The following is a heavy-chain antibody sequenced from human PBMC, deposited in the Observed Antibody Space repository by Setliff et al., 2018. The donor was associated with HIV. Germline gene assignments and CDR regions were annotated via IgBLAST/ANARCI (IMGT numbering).Heavy chain of an antibody. D-gene: IGHD2-21*01. CDR3: AKLQEGHVYSHYDS. V-gene: IGHV3-74*01. Sequence: GGSLRLSCAASGFTFTDYWMHWVRQVPGQGLVWVSRINVDGSSISYADSVKGRLTISRDNSQNALYLHMNSLRAEDTAVYYCAKLQEGHVYSHYDSWGQGTLVTVSS. CDR2: INVDGSSI. J-gene: IGHJ4*02. CDR1: GFTFTDYW.